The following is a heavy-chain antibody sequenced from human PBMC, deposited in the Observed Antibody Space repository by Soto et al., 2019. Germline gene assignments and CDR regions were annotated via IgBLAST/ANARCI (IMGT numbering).Heavy chain of an antibody. CDR3: TRGSRRHWVDY. CDR1: HFSFRTSW. V-gene: IGHV3-7*03. D-gene: IGHD3-16*01. Sequence: LTLSCAASHFSFRTSWMNWVRPAPGKGLECVANINPDGSPKYYLDSLKGRFPISRDNAKNSLDLQMNSRRAEDTAVYFCTRGSRRHWVDYWGQGALVTGSS. J-gene: IGHJ4*02. CDR2: INPDGSPK.